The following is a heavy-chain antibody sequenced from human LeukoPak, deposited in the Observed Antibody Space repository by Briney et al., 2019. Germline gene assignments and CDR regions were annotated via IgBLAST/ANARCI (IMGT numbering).Heavy chain of an antibody. CDR2: IYYSGST. CDR3: ARGGFRDYCSGSSCYPSYYFDS. CDR1: GCSISIYY. D-gene: IGHD2-15*01. J-gene: IGHJ4*02. V-gene: IGHV4-59*05. Sequence: SETLSLTCTVSGCSISIYYWSWIRQPPGKGLEWIGSIYYSGSTYYNPSLESRVTISVDTSKNQFSLKLSSVTAADTAVYLCARGGFRDYCSGSSCYPSYYFDSWGQGTLVTVSS.